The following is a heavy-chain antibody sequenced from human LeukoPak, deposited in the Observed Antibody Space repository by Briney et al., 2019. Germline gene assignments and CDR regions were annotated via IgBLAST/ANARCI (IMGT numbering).Heavy chain of an antibody. V-gene: IGHV3-23*01. D-gene: IGHD2-21*01. CDR1: GFTFTTYG. CDR2: ITGSGGST. Sequence: GGSLRLSCAASGFTFTTYGMSWVRQAPGKGLEWVSAITGSGGSTYYADSVKGRFTISRDNSKNTLYLQMNSLRAEDTAVYYCATTFREFDPWGQGTLVTVSS. CDR3: ATTFREFDP. J-gene: IGHJ5*02.